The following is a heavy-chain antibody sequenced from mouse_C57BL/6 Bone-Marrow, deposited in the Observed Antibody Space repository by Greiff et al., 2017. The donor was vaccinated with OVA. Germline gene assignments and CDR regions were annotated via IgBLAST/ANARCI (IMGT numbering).Heavy chain of an antibody. Sequence: EVQRVESEGGLVQPGSSMKLSCTASGFTFSDYYMAWVRQVPEKGLEWVANINYDGSSTYYLDSLKSRFIISRDNAKNILYLQMSSLKSEDTATYYCARGYYGSSYAMDYWGQGTSVTVSS. CDR2: INYDGSST. CDR1: GFTFSDYY. V-gene: IGHV5-16*01. CDR3: ARGYYGSSYAMDY. D-gene: IGHD1-1*01. J-gene: IGHJ4*01.